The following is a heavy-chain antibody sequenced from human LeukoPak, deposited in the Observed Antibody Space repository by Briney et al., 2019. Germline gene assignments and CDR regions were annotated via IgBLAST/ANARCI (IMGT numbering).Heavy chain of an antibody. CDR1: GYTFTSYG. Sequence: ASVKVSCKASGYTFTSYGISWVRQAPGQGLEWMGWISAYNANTNYAQKLQGRVTMTTDTSTSTAYMELRSLGSDDTAVYYCARDRSSGWTGVFDYWGQGTLVTVSS. D-gene: IGHD6-19*01. V-gene: IGHV1-18*01. J-gene: IGHJ4*02. CDR3: ARDRSSGWTGVFDY. CDR2: ISAYNANT.